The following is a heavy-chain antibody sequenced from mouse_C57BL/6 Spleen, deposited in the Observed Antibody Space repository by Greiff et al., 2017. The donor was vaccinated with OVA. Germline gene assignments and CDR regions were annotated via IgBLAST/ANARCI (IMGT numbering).Heavy chain of an antibody. J-gene: IGHJ2*01. CDR1: GFSFNTYA. D-gene: IGHD4-1*01. CDR2: IRSKSNNYAT. Sequence: EVQLVESGGGLVQPKGSLKLSCAASGFSFNTYAMNWVRQAPGKGLEWVARIRSKSNNYATYYADSVKDRFTISRDDSESMLYLQMNNLKTEDTAMYYCVRHEELTGYFDYWGQGTTLTVSS. CDR3: VRHEELTGYFDY. V-gene: IGHV10-1*01.